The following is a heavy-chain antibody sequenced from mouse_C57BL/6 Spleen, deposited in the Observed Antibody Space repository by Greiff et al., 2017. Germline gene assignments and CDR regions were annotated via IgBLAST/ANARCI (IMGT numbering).Heavy chain of an antibody. V-gene: IGHV3-6*01. CDR2: ISYDGSN. Sequence: EVKLEESGPGLVKPSQSLSLTCSVTGYSITSGYYWNWIRQFPGNKLEWMGYISYDGSNNYNPSLKNRISITRDTSKNQFFLKLNSVTTEDTATYYCARRSYSNYAMDYWGQGTSVTVSS. D-gene: IGHD2-5*01. J-gene: IGHJ4*01. CDR3: ARRSYSNYAMDY. CDR1: GYSITSGYY.